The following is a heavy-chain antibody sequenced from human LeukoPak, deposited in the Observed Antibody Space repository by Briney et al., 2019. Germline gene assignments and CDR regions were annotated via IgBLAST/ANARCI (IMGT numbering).Heavy chain of an antibody. CDR3: ARDSLTIHAFDF. D-gene: IGHD3-3*01. V-gene: IGHV4-59*01. Sequence: SETLSLTCTVSGGSISSYYWSWIRQPPGKGLEWIGYIYYSGSTNYNPSLKSRVTISVDTSKNQFSLKLSSVTAADTAVYYCARDSLTIHAFDFWGQGTMVTVSS. CDR2: IYYSGST. CDR1: GGSISSYY. J-gene: IGHJ3*01.